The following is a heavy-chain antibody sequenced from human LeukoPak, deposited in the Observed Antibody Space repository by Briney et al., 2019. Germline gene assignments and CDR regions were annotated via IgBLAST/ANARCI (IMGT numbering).Heavy chain of an antibody. Sequence: SETLSLTCTVSGGSISSYYWSWIRQPPGKGLEWIGYIYYSGSTNYYPSLKSRVTISVDTSKNQFSLKLSSVTAADTAVYYCARGRLIVVVVAATYNWFDPWGQGTLVTVSS. CDR1: GGSISSYY. J-gene: IGHJ5*02. CDR2: IYYSGST. V-gene: IGHV4-59*12. D-gene: IGHD2-15*01. CDR3: ARGRLIVVVVAATYNWFDP.